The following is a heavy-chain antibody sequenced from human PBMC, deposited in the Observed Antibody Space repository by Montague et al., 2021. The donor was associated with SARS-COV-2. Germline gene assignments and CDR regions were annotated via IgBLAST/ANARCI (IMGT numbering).Heavy chain of an antibody. D-gene: IGHD3-3*01. Sequence: SETLSLTCAVYTDSFSGYYWSWIRQGPGKGLEWIGEITHSGSTNHNPSLQSRVTISVDKSKKQVSLKLRSLTAADTAVYYCARGADYDFWSGFLRYKWFGPWGQGTPVIASS. V-gene: IGHV4-34*01. J-gene: IGHJ5*02. CDR1: TDSFSGYY. CDR2: ITHSGST. CDR3: ARGADYDFWSGFLRYKWFGP.